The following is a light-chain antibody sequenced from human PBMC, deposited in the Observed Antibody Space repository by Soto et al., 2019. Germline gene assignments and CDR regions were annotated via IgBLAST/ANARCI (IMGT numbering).Light chain of an antibody. Sequence: DIHMTQSPSTLSASVGDRETITCRASQSGSYWLAWYQQKPGKAPKLLIHDDSSLESGVPSLFRGGGSGQEFTLPISGLQPDDFATYYCQQYGFSFGPGTKV. CDR2: DDS. CDR3: QQYGFS. CDR1: QSGSYW. J-gene: IGKJ3*01. V-gene: IGKV1-5*01.